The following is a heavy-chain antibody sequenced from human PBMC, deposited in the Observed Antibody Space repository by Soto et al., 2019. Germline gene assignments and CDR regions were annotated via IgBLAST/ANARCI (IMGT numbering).Heavy chain of an antibody. J-gene: IGHJ6*02. Sequence: ASVKVSCKGSGCTFTSYALHWVRQATGQRLEWMGWINAGNGNTKYSQKFQGRVTITRDTSASTAYMELSSLRSEDTAVYYCASDRYSSSFSYYGMDVWGQGTTVTVSS. V-gene: IGHV1-3*01. D-gene: IGHD6-13*01. CDR1: GCTFTSYA. CDR2: INAGNGNT. CDR3: ASDRYSSSFSYYGMDV.